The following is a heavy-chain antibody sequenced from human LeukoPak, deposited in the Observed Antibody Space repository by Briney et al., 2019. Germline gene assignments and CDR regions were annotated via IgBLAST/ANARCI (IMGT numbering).Heavy chain of an antibody. CDR2: IYSGGST. Sequence: GGSLRLSCAASGFTVSSNYMSWVRQAPGKGLEWVSVIYSGGSTYYADSVKGRFTISRDNSKNTLYLQMNSLRAEDTAVYYCARDDYDSTAHGHWGQGTLVTVSS. V-gene: IGHV3-53*01. D-gene: IGHD3-22*01. J-gene: IGHJ4*02. CDR3: ARDDYDSTAHGH. CDR1: GFTVSSNY.